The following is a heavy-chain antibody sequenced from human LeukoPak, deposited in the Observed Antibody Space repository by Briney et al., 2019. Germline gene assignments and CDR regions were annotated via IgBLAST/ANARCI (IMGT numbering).Heavy chain of an antibody. V-gene: IGHV1-2*02. D-gene: IGHD3-22*01. CDR1: GYIFTGYQ. Sequence: ASVKVSCKASGYIFTGYQMHWVRQAPGQGLEWMGWINPNSGGTNYAQKFQGRVTMTRDTSISTAYMELSRLRSDDTAAYYCARDERYDSSGYPFDYWGQGTLVTVSS. CDR2: INPNSGGT. CDR3: ARDERYDSSGYPFDY. J-gene: IGHJ4*02.